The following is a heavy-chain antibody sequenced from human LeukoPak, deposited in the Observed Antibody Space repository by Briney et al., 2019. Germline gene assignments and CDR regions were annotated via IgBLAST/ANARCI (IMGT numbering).Heavy chain of an antibody. CDR1: GYTFTSYY. D-gene: IGHD6-13*01. J-gene: IGHJ4*02. CDR3: ARDRTAGTAGFDY. Sequence: GASVRVSCKASGYTFTSYYMHWVRQAPGQGLEWMGIINPSGGSTSYAQKFQGRVTMTRDMSTSTVNMELSSLRSEDTAVYYCARDRTAGTAGFDYWGQGTLVTVSS. CDR2: INPSGGST. V-gene: IGHV1-46*01.